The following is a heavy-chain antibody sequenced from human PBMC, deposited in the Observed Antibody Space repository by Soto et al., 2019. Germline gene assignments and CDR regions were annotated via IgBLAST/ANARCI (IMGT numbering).Heavy chain of an antibody. Sequence: SETLSLTCTASGGSITNYYWSWIRQPQGKGLEWIGYVTYGGSTNYNPSLKSRVTVSVDTSRNQFFLTLRSVSAADSAVYHSGREGGETWDYEASWGQGTPVTVSS. CDR1: GGSITNYY. CDR3: GREGGETWDYEAS. D-gene: IGHD1-7*01. J-gene: IGHJ5*02. CDR2: VTYGGST. V-gene: IGHV4-59*12.